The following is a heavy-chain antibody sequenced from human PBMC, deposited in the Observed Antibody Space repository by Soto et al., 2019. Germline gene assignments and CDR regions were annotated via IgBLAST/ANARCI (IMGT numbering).Heavy chain of an antibody. CDR3: ARARCSGGRCSEYYYFGMDV. D-gene: IGHD2-15*01. Sequence: PSETLSLTCTVSGGSISSYYWSWIWQTPEKGLEWIGYIYYSGNTNYNPSLKSRVTISVDTSKNQFSLKLTSVTAADTAVYYCARARCSGGRCSEYYYFGMDVWGQGTTVTVSS. CDR1: GGSISSYY. CDR2: IYYSGNT. V-gene: IGHV4-59*01. J-gene: IGHJ6*02.